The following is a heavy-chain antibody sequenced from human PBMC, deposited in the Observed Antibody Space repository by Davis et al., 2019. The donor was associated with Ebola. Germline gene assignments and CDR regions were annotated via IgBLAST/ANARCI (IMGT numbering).Heavy chain of an antibody. Sequence: GGSLRLSCAASGFTFSSYAMSWVRQAPGKGLEWVSAISGSGGSTYYADSVKGRFTISRDNSKNTLYLQMNSLRAEDTAVYYCAKSGGFDFWSGYYNWFDPWGQGTLVTVSS. CDR2: ISGSGGST. D-gene: IGHD3-3*01. V-gene: IGHV3-23*01. CDR1: GFTFSSYA. CDR3: AKSGGFDFWSGYYNWFDP. J-gene: IGHJ5*02.